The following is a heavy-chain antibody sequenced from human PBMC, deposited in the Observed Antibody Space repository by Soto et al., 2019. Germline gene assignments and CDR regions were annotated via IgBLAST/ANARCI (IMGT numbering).Heavy chain of an antibody. D-gene: IGHD3-22*01. CDR2: ISGYNGNT. CDR1: GYTFSNYG. J-gene: IGHJ4*02. CDR3: ARDPRPYYYDTTGSPIDF. Sequence: QVQLVQSGAEVESPGASVRVSCKASGYTFSNYGISWVRQAPGQGLEWMGWISGYNGNTNYAQKLQDRITMTTDIPTSTAYKELRSLRSDDTAVYYCARDPRPYYYDTTGSPIDFWGQGTLVTVSS. V-gene: IGHV1-18*01.